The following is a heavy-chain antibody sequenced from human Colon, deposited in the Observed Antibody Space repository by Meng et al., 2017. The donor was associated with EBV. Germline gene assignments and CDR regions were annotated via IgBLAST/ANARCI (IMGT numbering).Heavy chain of an antibody. CDR2: IYYTGST. Sequence: QLRLQVSGPGLVKPSQPPSLPCTVSGGSINSCDYYWSWTRQPPGKGLEWIGYIYYTGSTYYNPSLKSRVTISMDTSKNQFSLRLSSVTAADTAVYYCARNYYFDYWGQGTLVTVSS. CDR1: GGSINSCDYY. CDR3: ARNYYFDY. J-gene: IGHJ4*02. V-gene: IGHV4-30-4*01.